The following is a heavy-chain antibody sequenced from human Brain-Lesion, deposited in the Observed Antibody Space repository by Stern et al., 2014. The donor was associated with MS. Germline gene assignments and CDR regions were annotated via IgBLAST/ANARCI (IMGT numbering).Heavy chain of an antibody. J-gene: IGHJ4*02. D-gene: IGHD1-26*01. CDR3: ATLSPGAGGNYYRHFDY. Sequence: QVQLVQSGAEVKKPGASVKVSCKVSGYTLTELSMHWVRQAPRKGLEWMGGVDTEDGETIYAQKFQGRVTMTEDTSTDTAYMELSSLRSEDTAVYYCATLSPGAGGNYYRHFDYWGQGTLVTVSS. CDR2: VDTEDGET. CDR1: GYTLTELS. V-gene: IGHV1-24*01.